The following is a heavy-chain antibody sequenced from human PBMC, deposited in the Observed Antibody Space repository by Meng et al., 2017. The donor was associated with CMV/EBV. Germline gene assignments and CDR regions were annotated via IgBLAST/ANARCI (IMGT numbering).Heavy chain of an antibody. CDR3: ATTSGSSY. V-gene: IGHV3-7*01. CDR2: ISPDGTLT. J-gene: IGHJ4*02. D-gene: IGHD6-6*01. Sequence: ETLSLTCAASGFTFSSYSMSWFRRAPGKGLEWVAHISPDGTLTYYVDSVRGRFTISRDNTENSIYLHMSTLRAEDTAVYYCATTSGSSYWGQGAQVTVSS. CDR1: GFTFSSYS.